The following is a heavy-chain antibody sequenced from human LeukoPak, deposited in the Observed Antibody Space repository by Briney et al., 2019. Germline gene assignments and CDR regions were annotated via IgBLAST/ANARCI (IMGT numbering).Heavy chain of an antibody. D-gene: IGHD5-18*01. CDR3: ARVDTAMVLPIDY. CDR2: INPNSGGT. J-gene: IGHJ4*02. Sequence: GASVKVSCKASGYTFTGYYMHWVRQAPGQGLEWMGRINPNSGGTNYAQKFQGRVTMTRDTSTSTVYMELSSLRSEDTAVYYCARVDTAMVLPIDYWGQGTLVTVSS. CDR1: GYTFTGYY. V-gene: IGHV1-2*06.